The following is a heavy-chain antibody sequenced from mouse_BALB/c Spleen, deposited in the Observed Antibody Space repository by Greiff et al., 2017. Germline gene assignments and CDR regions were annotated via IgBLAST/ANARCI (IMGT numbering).Heavy chain of an antibody. CDR2: INPGSGGT. J-gene: IGHJ4*01. D-gene: IGHD2-2*01. V-gene: IGHV1-54*01. CDR3: ARGGYDDAMDY. Sequence: QVHVKQSGAELVRPGTSVKVSCKASGYAFTNYLIEWVKQRPGQGLEWIGVINPGSGGTNYNEKFKGKATLTADKSSSTAYMQLSSLTSDDSAVYFCARGGYDDAMDYWGQGTSVTVSS. CDR1: GYAFTNYL.